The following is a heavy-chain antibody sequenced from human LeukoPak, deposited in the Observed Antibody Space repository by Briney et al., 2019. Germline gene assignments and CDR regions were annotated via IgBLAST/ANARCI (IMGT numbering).Heavy chain of an antibody. Sequence: GGSLRLSCAASGFTFISYAMSWVRQAPGKGLEWVSAISGSGGSTYYADSVKGRFTISRDNSKNTLYLQMNSLRAEDTAVYYCATSGGGSYYEDYYFDYWGQGTLVTVSS. CDR3: ATSGGGSYYEDYYFDY. J-gene: IGHJ4*02. CDR2: ISGSGGST. V-gene: IGHV3-23*01. D-gene: IGHD1-26*01. CDR1: GFTFISYA.